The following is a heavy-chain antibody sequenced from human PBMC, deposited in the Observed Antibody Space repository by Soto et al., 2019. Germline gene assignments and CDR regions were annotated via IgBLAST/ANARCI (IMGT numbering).Heavy chain of an antibody. J-gene: IGHJ4*02. D-gene: IGHD6-19*01. CDR1: GFTFSDYY. Sequence: GGSLRLSCAASGFTFSDYYMSWIRQAPGKGLEWVSYISSSSSYTNYADSVQGRFTISRDNAKNSLYLQMNSLRAEDTAVYYCAREQIGWSGWYGDYWGQGTLVTVSS. CDR2: ISSSSSYT. V-gene: IGHV3-11*06. CDR3: AREQIGWSGWYGDY.